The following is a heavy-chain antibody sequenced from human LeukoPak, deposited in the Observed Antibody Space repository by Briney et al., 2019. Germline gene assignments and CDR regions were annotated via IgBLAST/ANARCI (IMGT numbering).Heavy chain of an antibody. CDR2: ISSSSSYI. CDR1: GFTFSSYS. CDR3: ATDKDDFWSGYYGPFDY. D-gene: IGHD3-3*01. J-gene: IGHJ4*02. Sequence: SGGPLSLSCAVSGFTFSSYSMNGVRQGPGKGLEWFSSISSSSSYISYADSVTGRFTISRDNAKHSLYLQMNTLRGEDTAVYYGATDKDDFWSGYYGPFDYWGQGNLVTVSS. V-gene: IGHV3-21*01.